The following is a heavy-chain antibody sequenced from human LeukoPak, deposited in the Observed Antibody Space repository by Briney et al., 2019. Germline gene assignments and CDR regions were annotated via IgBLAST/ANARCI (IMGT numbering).Heavy chain of an antibody. V-gene: IGHV4-59*01. Sequence: SETLSLTCTVSGGSISSYHWSWIRQPPGKGLEWIGYIYYSGSTNYNPSLKSRVTISVDTSKSQFSLNLNSVTAADTAIYYCATSGGSSGWYWGQGTLVTVSS. J-gene: IGHJ4*02. CDR1: GGSISSYH. CDR2: IYYSGST. D-gene: IGHD6-19*01. CDR3: ATSGGSSGWY.